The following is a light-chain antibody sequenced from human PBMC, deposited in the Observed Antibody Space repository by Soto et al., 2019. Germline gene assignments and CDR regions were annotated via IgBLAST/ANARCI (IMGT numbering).Light chain of an antibody. CDR2: GAS. CDR1: QSVSSN. Sequence: EIVMTQSPATLSVSPGERATLSCRASQSVSSNLAWYQQKPGQAPRLLFYGASTRATGIPVRFSASGSGTEFTLTISSLQSEDFAVYYCQQYNDWPRGYTFGQGTKVDIK. J-gene: IGKJ2*01. V-gene: IGKV3-15*01. CDR3: QQYNDWPRGYT.